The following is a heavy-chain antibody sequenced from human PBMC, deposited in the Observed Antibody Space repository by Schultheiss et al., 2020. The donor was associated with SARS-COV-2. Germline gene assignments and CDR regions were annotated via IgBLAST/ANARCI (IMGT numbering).Heavy chain of an antibody. V-gene: IGHV1-46*01. J-gene: IGHJ5*02. CDR2: INPSGGST. CDR3: ARGSTGNHYYDSSGPDDWFDP. D-gene: IGHD3-22*01. CDR1: GYTFTGYY. Sequence: ASVKVSCRASGYTFTGYYIHWVRQAPGQGLEWMGIINPSGGSTSYAQKFQGRVTMTRDTSTSTVYMELSSLRSEDTAVYYCARGSTGNHYYDSSGPDDWFDPWGQGTLVTVSS.